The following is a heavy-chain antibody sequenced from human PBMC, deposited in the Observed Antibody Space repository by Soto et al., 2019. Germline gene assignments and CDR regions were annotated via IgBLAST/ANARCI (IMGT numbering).Heavy chain of an antibody. CDR2: ISRDEDNT. D-gene: IGHD2-8*01. Sequence: GGSLRLSCAAPKFTFGGLGLSWVRQSPGRGLEWVSTISRDEDNTHYADSVNGRFTISKDRSTNTLHLHMASLRVEDTAIYYCLSWVSAHFDYWGQGALVTVSS. CDR1: KFTFGGLG. V-gene: IGHV3-23*01. CDR3: LSWVSAHFDY. J-gene: IGHJ4*02.